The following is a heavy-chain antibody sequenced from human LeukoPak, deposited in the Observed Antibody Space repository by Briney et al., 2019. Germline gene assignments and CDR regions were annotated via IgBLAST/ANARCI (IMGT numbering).Heavy chain of an antibody. Sequence: SETLSLTCTVSGGSMSSSSHYWGWVRQSPGKGLEWIASIFYRGRTFYNPSLRSRVTISVDTSKSQFSLNMTSLTAADTAVYFCVREGSTVANWFDFWGQGTLVSVSS. D-gene: IGHD5-12*01. V-gene: IGHV4-39*07. CDR3: VREGSTVANWFDF. CDR1: GGSMSSSSHY. J-gene: IGHJ5*01. CDR2: IFYRGRT.